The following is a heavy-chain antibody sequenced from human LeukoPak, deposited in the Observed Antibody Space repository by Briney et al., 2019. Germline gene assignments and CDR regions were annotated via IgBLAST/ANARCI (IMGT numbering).Heavy chain of an antibody. V-gene: IGHV1-2*02. D-gene: IGHD4-17*01. CDR3: ARFGEPRYGDHVSRGSY. Sequence: GASVTVSCKASGYTFTGYYMHWVRQAPGQGLEWMGWINPNSGSTNYAQKFQGRVTMARDTSISTAYMELSRLRSDDTAVYYCARFGEPRYGDHVSRGSYWGQGTLVTVSS. CDR2: INPNSGST. J-gene: IGHJ4*02. CDR1: GYTFTGYY.